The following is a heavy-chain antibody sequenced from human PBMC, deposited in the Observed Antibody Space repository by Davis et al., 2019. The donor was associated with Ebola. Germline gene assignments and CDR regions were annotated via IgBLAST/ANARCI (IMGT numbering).Heavy chain of an antibody. CDR2: IYYSGST. CDR1: GDSISSSSYY. D-gene: IGHD3-10*01. J-gene: IGHJ5*02. CDR3: ARGRLLWFGELFP. V-gene: IGHV4-39*07. Sequence: SETLSLTCTVSGDSISSSSYYWAWIRQPPGKGLEWIGSIYYSGSTNYNPSLKSRVTISVDTSKDQFSLKLSSVTAADTAVYYCARGRLLWFGELFPWGQGTLVTVSS.